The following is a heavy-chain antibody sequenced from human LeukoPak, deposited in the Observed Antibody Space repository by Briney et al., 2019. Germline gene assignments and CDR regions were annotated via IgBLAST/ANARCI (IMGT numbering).Heavy chain of an antibody. D-gene: IGHD2-2*01. J-gene: IGHJ4*02. CDR2: ISGSGGST. CDR3: AKEVIVVPPAKVFDC. CDR1: GFTFGSYA. V-gene: IGHV3-23*01. Sequence: GGSLRLSCAGSGFTFGSYAMSWVRQAPGKGLEWVSAISGSGGSTYYADSVKGRFTISRDNSKNTLYLQMSSLRADDTAVYYCAKEVIVVPPAKVFDCWGQGTLVTVSS.